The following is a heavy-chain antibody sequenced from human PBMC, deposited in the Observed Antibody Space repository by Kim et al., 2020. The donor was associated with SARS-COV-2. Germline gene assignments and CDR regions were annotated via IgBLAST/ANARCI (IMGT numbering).Heavy chain of an antibody. CDR3: AKVRGSYGGGHYFDY. CDR1: GFTFSSYG. CDR2: ISYDGSNK. D-gene: IGHD1-26*01. V-gene: IGHV3-30*18. Sequence: GGSLRLSCAASGFTFSSYGMHWVRQAPGKGLEWVAVISYDGSNKYYADSVKGRFTISRDNSKNTLYLQMNSLRAEDTAVYYCAKVRGSYGGGHYFDYWGQGTLVTVSS. J-gene: IGHJ4*02.